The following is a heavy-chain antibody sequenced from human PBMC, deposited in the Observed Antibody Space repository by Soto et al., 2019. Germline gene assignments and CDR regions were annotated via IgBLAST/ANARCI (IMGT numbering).Heavy chain of an antibody. CDR2: VNWNGRTT. CDR1: GFTFDDYV. V-gene: IGHV3-9*01. Sequence: PGGSLRLSCAASGFTFDDYVMHWVRQAPGKGLEWAASVNWNGRTTLYAAAVKGRFSVSRDNGKNSLYLEMTSLRPNDTALYFCAKAREYNYAPDHWGQGILVTVSS. D-gene: IGHD2-2*01. J-gene: IGHJ4*02. CDR3: AKAREYNYAPDH.